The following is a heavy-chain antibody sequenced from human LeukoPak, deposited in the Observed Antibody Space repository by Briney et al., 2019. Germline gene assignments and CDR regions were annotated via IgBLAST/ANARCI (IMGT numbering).Heavy chain of an antibody. CDR2: ISAYNGNT. CDR3: ARDEYYYDSSGYYKTSFDY. D-gene: IGHD3-22*01. Sequence: GASVKVSCKASGYTFTSYGISWVRQAPGQGLGWMGWISAYNGNTNYAQKLQGRVTMTTDTSTSTAYMELRSLRSDDMAVYYCARDEYYYDSSGYYKTSFDYWGQGTLVTVPS. J-gene: IGHJ4*02. CDR1: GYTFTSYG. V-gene: IGHV1-18*03.